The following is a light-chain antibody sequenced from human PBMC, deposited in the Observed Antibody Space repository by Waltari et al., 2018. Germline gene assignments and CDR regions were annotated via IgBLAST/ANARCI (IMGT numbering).Light chain of an antibody. CDR2: GAS. Sequence: EIVLTQSPGTLSLSPGERATLSCRASQSVSSSYLAWYQQKPGKAPRLLIYGASGMATDIPDRFSGSGSGTDFTLTISRLEPEDFAVYYCQQYVSSPPRTFGQGTKVEIK. V-gene: IGKV3-20*01. CDR3: QQYVSSPPRT. J-gene: IGKJ1*01. CDR1: QSVSSSY.